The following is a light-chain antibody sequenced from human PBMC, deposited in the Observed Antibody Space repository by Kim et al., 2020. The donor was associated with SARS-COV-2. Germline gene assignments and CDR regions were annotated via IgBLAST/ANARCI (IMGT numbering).Light chain of an antibody. CDR1: NIGGKS. CDR2: YDS. Sequence: APGKTARINCGGNNIGGKSVHWYQQKPGQAPVLVIYYDSGRPSGIPERLSGSNSGNTATLTLSSVEAGDEADYYCQVWDSSSDHWVFGGGTQLTVL. J-gene: IGLJ3*02. CDR3: QVWDSSSDHWV. V-gene: IGLV3-21*04.